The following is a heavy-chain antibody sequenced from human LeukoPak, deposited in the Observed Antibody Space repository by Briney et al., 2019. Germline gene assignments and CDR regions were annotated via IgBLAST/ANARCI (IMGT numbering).Heavy chain of an antibody. V-gene: IGHV3-21*01. D-gene: IGHD3-10*01. CDR2: ISSSSSYI. CDR3: ARDRRGSYYKVAYYYYMDV. J-gene: IGHJ6*03. Sequence: PGGSLRLSCAASGFTFSSYSMNWVRQAPGKGLEWVSSISSSSSYIYYADSVKGRFTISRDNAKNSLYLQMNSLRAEDTAVYYCARDRRGSYYKVAYYYYMDVWGKGTTVTVSS. CDR1: GFTFSSYS.